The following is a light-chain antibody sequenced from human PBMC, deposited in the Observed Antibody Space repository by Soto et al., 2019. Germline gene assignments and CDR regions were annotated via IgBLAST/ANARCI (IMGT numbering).Light chain of an antibody. V-gene: IGLV2-14*03. CDR1: SSDVGGYNY. J-gene: IGLJ1*01. CDR3: SSYTTSNTRQIV. Sequence: QSVLTQPASVSGSPGQSINISCTGNSSDVGGYNYVSWYQHPPGKAPKLIIYDVSNRPSGVSNPFSGSKSGNTASLTISGLQPEDEADYYCSSYTTSNTRQIVFGTGTKVT. CDR2: DVS.